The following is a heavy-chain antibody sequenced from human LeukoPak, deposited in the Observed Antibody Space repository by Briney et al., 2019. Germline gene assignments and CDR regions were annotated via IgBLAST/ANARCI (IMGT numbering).Heavy chain of an antibody. CDR2: INPNSGGT. Sequence: ASVKVSCKASGSAFTGYYMHWVRQAPGQGLEWMGWINPNSGGTNYAQKFQGWVTMTRDTSISTAYMELSRLRSDDTAVYYCAREDSSGCTFDYWGQGTLVTVSS. J-gene: IGHJ4*02. D-gene: IGHD6-19*01. CDR1: GSAFTGYY. V-gene: IGHV1-2*04. CDR3: AREDSSGCTFDY.